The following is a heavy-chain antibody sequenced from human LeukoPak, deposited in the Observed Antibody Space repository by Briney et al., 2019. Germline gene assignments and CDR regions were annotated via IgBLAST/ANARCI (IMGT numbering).Heavy chain of an antibody. D-gene: IGHD3-16*02. CDR1: GYTFTNYA. Sequence: GASVKVSCKVSGYTFTNYAMNWVRQAPGQGLEWMGWINTNTGNPTYAQGFTGRFVFSLDTSVSTAYLQISSLKAEDTAVYYCARDGANTFGGVIVTQNFDYWGQGTLVTVSS. CDR3: ARDGANTFGGVIVTQNFDY. V-gene: IGHV7-4-1*02. CDR2: INTNTGNP. J-gene: IGHJ4*02.